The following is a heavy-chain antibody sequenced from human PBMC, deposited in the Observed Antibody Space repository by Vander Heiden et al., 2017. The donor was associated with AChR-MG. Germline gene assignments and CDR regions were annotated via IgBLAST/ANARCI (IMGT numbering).Heavy chain of an antibody. CDR2: IGPDGIDK. Sequence: HVQLVESGGGVVHPGGSLRLSCAASGFTFSSQNMHWVRQPPGQGTEWVAIIGPDGIDKYDADSVKGRFTISRDNSKDNLYLKMNSLRGEDTAVYYCAKDISWSFDLWGRGTLVTVSS. CDR3: AKDISWSFDL. CDR1: GFTFSSQN. D-gene: IGHD6-13*01. V-gene: IGHV3-30*02. J-gene: IGHJ4*02.